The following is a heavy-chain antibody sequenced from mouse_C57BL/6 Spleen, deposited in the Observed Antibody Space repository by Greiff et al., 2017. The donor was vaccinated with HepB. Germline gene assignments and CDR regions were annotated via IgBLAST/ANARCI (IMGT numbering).Heavy chain of an antibody. Sequence: VQLQQPGAELVMPGASVKLSCKASGYTFTSYWMHWVKQRPGQGLEWIGEIDPSDSYTNYNQKFKGKSTLTVDKSSSTAYMQLSSLTSEDSAVYYCARPFAYWGQGTLVTVSA. J-gene: IGHJ3*01. V-gene: IGHV1-69*01. CDR3: ARPFAY. CDR2: IDPSDSYT. CDR1: GYTFTSYW.